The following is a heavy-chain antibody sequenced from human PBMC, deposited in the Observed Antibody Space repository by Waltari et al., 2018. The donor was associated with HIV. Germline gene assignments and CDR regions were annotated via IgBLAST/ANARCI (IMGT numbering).Heavy chain of an antibody. J-gene: IGHJ4*02. V-gene: IGHV3-7*01. CDR1: GFTLSSYW. CDR3: ARDRHYDILTGSYFDY. Sequence: EVQLVEAGGGLVQLGGSLRLSCAASGFTLSSYWMSWVRQAPGKGLEWVANIKQDGSEKYYVDSVKGRFTISRDNAKNSLYLQMNSLRAEDTAVYYCARDRHYDILTGSYFDYWGQGTLVTVSS. D-gene: IGHD3-9*01. CDR2: IKQDGSEK.